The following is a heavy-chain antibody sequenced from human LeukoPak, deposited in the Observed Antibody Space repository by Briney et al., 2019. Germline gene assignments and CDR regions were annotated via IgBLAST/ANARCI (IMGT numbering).Heavy chain of an antibody. CDR3: AESNRSSSWEYYYYMDV. D-gene: IGHD6-13*01. CDR1: GYTFTGYY. V-gene: IGHV1-2*02. Sequence: ASVKVSCKASGYTFTGYYMHWVRQAPGQGLEWMGWINPNSGGTNYAQKFQGRVTITTDESTSTAYMELSSLRSEDTAVYYCAESNRSSSWEYYYYMDVWGKGTTVTVSS. CDR2: INPNSGGT. J-gene: IGHJ6*03.